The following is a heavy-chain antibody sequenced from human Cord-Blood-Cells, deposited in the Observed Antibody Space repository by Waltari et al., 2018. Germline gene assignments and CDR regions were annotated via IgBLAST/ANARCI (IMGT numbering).Heavy chain of an antibody. Sequence: QLQLQESGPGLVKPSETLSLTCTVSGGSISSSSYYWGWIRQPPGKGLEWIGSIYYGGSTYYNPSLKSRVTISVDTSKNQFSLKLSSVTAADTAVYYCARGGAAAGTFDYWGQGTLVTVSS. D-gene: IGHD6-13*01. CDR1: GGSISSSSYY. J-gene: IGHJ4*02. CDR3: ARGGAAAGTFDY. CDR2: IYYGGST. V-gene: IGHV4-39*01.